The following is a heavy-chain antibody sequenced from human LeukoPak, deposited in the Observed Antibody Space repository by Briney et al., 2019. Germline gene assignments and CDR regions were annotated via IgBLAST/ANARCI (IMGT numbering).Heavy chain of an antibody. V-gene: IGHV4-30-2*05. CDR1: GGFISSGGYS. Sequence: PSETLSLTCAVSGGFISSGGYSWSWIRQPPGKGLEWIGYIYHSGSTYYNPSLKSRVTISVDTTKNQFSLKLSSVTAADTAVYYCAREGSTRYYYYYYGMDVWGQGTTVTVSS. CDR2: IYHSGST. CDR3: AREGSTRYYYYYYGMDV. D-gene: IGHD2-2*01. J-gene: IGHJ6*02.